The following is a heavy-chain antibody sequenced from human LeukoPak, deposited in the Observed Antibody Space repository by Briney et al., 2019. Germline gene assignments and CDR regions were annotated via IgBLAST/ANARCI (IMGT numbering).Heavy chain of an antibody. D-gene: IGHD1-26*01. V-gene: IGHV3-30-3*01. CDR1: GFTFSSYA. Sequence: GGSLRLSCAASGFTFSSYAMHWVRQVPGKGLEWVTVISYDGSNKYYADSVKGRFTISRDNSKNTLYPQMNSLRAEDTAVYYCASPVGGSYFCFDYWGQGTLVTVSS. J-gene: IGHJ4*02. CDR3: ASPVGGSYFCFDY. CDR2: ISYDGSNK.